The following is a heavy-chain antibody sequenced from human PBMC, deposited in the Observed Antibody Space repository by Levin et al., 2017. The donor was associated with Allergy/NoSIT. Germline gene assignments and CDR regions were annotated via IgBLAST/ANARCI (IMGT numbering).Heavy chain of an antibody. Sequence: PGGSLRLSCAASGFTFSSYGMHWVRQAPGKGLEWVAVIWYDGSNKYYADSVKGRFTISRDNSKNTLYLQMNSLRAEDTAVYYCASWYNWNGDDAFDIWGQGTMVTVSS. CDR3: ASWYNWNGDDAFDI. J-gene: IGHJ3*02. D-gene: IGHD1-20*01. V-gene: IGHV3-33*01. CDR2: IWYDGSNK. CDR1: GFTFSSYG.